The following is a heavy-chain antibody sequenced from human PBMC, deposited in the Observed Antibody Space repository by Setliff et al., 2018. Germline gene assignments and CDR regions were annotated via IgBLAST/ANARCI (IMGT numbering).Heavy chain of an antibody. J-gene: IGHJ4*02. CDR3: ATTGTYRYFDY. CDR2: IYYSGSTS. Sequence: PSETLSLTCTVSGGSISSGGYYWSWIRQHPGKGLEWIGYIYYSGSTSYYNPSFKSRVTISVDTSKNQFSLRLSSVTASDTAVYYCATTGTYRYFDYWGQGTLVTVPQ. D-gene: IGHD1-1*01. V-gene: IGHV4-31*03. CDR1: GGSISSGGYY.